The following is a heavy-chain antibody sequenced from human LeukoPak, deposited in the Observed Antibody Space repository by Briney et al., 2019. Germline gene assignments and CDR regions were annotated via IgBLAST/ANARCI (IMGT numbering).Heavy chain of an antibody. V-gene: IGHV4-61*01. D-gene: IGHD1-14*01. CDR1: GGSISSSSYY. Sequence: SETLSLTCTVSGGSISSSSYYWSWIRQSPGKGLEWIGYVHYSGSSNNNPSLKSRVTMSVDTSKNQFSLKLSSVTAADTAVYYCARGSTGQYDPWGQGILVTVSS. CDR3: ARGSTGQYDP. CDR2: VHYSGSS. J-gene: IGHJ5*02.